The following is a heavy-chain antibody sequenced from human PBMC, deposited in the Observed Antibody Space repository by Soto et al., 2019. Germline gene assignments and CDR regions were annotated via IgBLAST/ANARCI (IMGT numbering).Heavy chain of an antibody. Sequence: SETLSLTCTVSGGPFSRGGYYWSWIRQHPGKGLECIGYIFYSGSTNYNPSLKSRVTMSVDTSKNQFSLKLNSVTAADTAVYYCVRFNYFDYWGQGTLVTVSS. V-gene: IGHV4-61*08. CDR3: VRFNYFDY. CDR1: GGPFSRGGYY. CDR2: IFYSGST. J-gene: IGHJ4*02.